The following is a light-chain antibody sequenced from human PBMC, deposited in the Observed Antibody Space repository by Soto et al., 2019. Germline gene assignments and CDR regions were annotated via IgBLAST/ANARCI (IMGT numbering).Light chain of an antibody. CDR1: SSDVGGYNY. Sequence: QSVLTQPPSASGSPGQSVTISCTGTSSDVGGYNYVSWYQQHPGKAPKLMIYEVSKRPSGVPDRFSGSKSGNTASLTVSGLQAEDEADYYCNSHAGSNNYVVFGGGTKVTVL. CDR2: EVS. J-gene: IGLJ2*01. V-gene: IGLV2-8*01. CDR3: NSHAGSNNYVV.